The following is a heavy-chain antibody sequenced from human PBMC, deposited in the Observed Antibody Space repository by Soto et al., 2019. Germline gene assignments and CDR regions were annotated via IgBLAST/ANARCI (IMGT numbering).Heavy chain of an antibody. CDR2: IYSGGTT. J-gene: IGHJ4*02. CDR3: ARASVAVAGEYFDY. V-gene: IGHV3-53*01. D-gene: IGHD6-19*01. CDR1: GFTVSSNY. Sequence: EVPLVESGGGLIQPGGSLRLSCAASGFTVSSNYMNWVRQAPGKGLEWVSVIYSGGTTYYADSVKGRFTISRDNSKNTLYLQMNSLRAEDTAVYYCARASVAVAGEYFDYWGQGTLVTVSS.